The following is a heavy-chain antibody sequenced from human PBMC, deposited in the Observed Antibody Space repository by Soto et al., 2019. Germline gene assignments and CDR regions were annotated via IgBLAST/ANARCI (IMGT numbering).Heavy chain of an antibody. CDR2: IGTAGDT. V-gene: IGHV3-13*01. Sequence: PVGSLRLSCAASGFTFSSYDMHWVRQATGKGLEWVSAIGTAGDTYYPGSVKGRFTISRENAKNSLYLQMNSLRAGDTAVYYCVRGMGYCSGGSCYDWFDPWGQGTLVTVSS. J-gene: IGHJ5*02. D-gene: IGHD2-15*01. CDR3: VRGMGYCSGGSCYDWFDP. CDR1: GFTFSSYD.